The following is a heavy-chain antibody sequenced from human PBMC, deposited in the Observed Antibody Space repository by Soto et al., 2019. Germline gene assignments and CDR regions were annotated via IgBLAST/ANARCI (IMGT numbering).Heavy chain of an antibody. J-gene: IGHJ6*03. CDR2: ISSSSSYI. Sequence: GGSLRLSCAASGFTFSSYNMNWVRQAPGKGLEWVSFISSSSSYIYYADSVKGRFTISRDNAKNSLYLQMDSLRAEDTAVYYCASVGYSSSWNTAPVYYLYYMDVWGKGTTVTVSS. CDR3: ASVGYSSSWNTAPVYYLYYMDV. V-gene: IGHV3-21*01. D-gene: IGHD6-13*01. CDR1: GFTFSSYN.